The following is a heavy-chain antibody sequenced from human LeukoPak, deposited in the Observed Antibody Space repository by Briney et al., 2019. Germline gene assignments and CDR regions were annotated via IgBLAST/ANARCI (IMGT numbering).Heavy chain of an antibody. CDR1: GYTFTSCD. Sequence: ASVKVSCKATGYTFTSCDINWVRQATGQGLGWMGWRNPNSGNTGYAQKFQGRVTITRNTSISTAYMELSSLRSEDTAVYYCARVPCGGDCHGDQNNAFDIWGQGTMVTVSS. D-gene: IGHD2-21*02. CDR3: ARVPCGGDCHGDQNNAFDI. V-gene: IGHV1-8*01. CDR2: RNPNSGNT. J-gene: IGHJ3*02.